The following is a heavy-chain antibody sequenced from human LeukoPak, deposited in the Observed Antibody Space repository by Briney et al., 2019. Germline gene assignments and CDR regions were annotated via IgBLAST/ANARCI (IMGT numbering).Heavy chain of an antibody. CDR3: ARPGYYDSSGYRSGADW. Sequence: GGSLQISGKGSGYSFTSYWSGGVGRLPGKGREGMGIIYPGDSDTRYSPSFQRQLPISAAKSISTAYLQWTSLQASDPAMYYCARPGYYDSSGYRSGADWWGQGTLVTVSS. CDR2: IYPGDSDT. D-gene: IGHD3-22*01. J-gene: IGHJ4*02. V-gene: IGHV5-51*01. CDR1: GYSFTSYW.